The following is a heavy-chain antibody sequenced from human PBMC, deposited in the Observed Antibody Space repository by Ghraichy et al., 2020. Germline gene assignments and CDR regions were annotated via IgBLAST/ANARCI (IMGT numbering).Heavy chain of an antibody. V-gene: IGHV4-31*03. J-gene: IGHJ4*02. CDR1: GGSISSGGYY. D-gene: IGHD4-11*01. CDR2: IYYSGST. Sequence: SLNISCTVSGGSISSGGYYWSWIRQHPGKGLEWIGYIYYSGSTYYNPSLKSRVTISVDTSKNQFSLKLSSVTAADTAVYYCARERRNDYIFDYWGQGTLVTVSS. CDR3: ARERRNDYIFDY.